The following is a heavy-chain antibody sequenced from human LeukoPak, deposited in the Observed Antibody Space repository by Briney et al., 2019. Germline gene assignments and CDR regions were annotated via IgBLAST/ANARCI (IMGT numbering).Heavy chain of an antibody. CDR3: AREGWYSSGWYPPYYFDY. CDR2: TYYRSKWYN. D-gene: IGHD6-19*01. CDR1: GDSVSSNSAA. J-gene: IGHJ4*02. Sequence: SQTLSLTCAISGDSVSSNSAAWNWIRQSPSRGLEWLGRTYYRSKWYNDYAVSVKSRITINPDTSKNQFSLQLNSVTPEDMAVYYCAREGWYSSGWYPPYYFDYWGQGTLVTVSS. V-gene: IGHV6-1*01.